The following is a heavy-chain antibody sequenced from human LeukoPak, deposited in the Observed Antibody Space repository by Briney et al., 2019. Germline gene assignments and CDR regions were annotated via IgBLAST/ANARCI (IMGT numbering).Heavy chain of an antibody. J-gene: IGHJ4*02. CDR2: ISYDGSNK. D-gene: IGHD6-19*01. CDR3: AKDQGGWSQLLSCFDY. CDR1: GFTFSSYG. Sequence: VGSLRLSCAASGFTFSSYGMHWVRQAPGKGLERVAVISYDGSNKYYADSVKGRFTISRDNSTNTMYLQMNSLRAEDTAVYYCAKDQGGWSQLLSCFDYWGQGTLVTVSS. V-gene: IGHV3-30*18.